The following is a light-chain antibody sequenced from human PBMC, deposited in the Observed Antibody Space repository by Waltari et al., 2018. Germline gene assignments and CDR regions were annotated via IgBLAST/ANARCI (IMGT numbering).Light chain of an antibody. V-gene: IGLV8-61*01. Sequence: QTVVTPEPSLSVSPGGTVTLTCALSSGSLSTTSYATWYQQTPGQAPRTLVYKASARSCGGADRFYGSILGNTAALTIAGAQADDESDYYCALYMDIGMWVFGGGTRVTVL. CDR1: SGSLSTTSY. CDR2: KAS. CDR3: ALYMDIGMWV. J-gene: IGLJ3*02.